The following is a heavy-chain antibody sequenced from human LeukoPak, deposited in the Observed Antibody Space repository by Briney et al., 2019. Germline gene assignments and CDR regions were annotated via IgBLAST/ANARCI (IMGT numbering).Heavy chain of an antibody. V-gene: IGHV3-7*01. Sequence: GGSLRLSCAASGFAFSSFWMSWVRQAPGRGLEWVTNIKQDGSEKYYVDSVKGRFTISRDNAKNSLYLQMNSLRAEDTAVYYCARDSTTVVTYDYWGQGTLVTVSS. J-gene: IGHJ4*02. CDR1: GFAFSSFW. CDR3: ARDSTTVVTYDY. D-gene: IGHD4-23*01. CDR2: IKQDGSEK.